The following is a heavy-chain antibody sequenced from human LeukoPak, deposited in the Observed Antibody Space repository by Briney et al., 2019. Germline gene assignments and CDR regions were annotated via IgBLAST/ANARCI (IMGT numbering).Heavy chain of an antibody. Sequence: GGSLRLSCAASGFTFSRYGMSWVRQAPGKGLEWVSSISSSSSYIYYADSVKGRFTISRDNAKNSLYLQMNSLRAEDTAVYYCARTITFGGVIVPFDYWGQGTLVTVSS. D-gene: IGHD3-16*02. CDR2: ISSSSSYI. J-gene: IGHJ4*02. V-gene: IGHV3-21*01. CDR1: GFTFSRYG. CDR3: ARTITFGGVIVPFDY.